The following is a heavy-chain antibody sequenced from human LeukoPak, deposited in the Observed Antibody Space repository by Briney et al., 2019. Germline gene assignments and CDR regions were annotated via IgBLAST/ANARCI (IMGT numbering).Heavy chain of an antibody. D-gene: IGHD6-19*01. CDR1: GGSISSYY. CDR3: SCIAVAGTDY. Sequence: SETLSLTCTVSGGSISSYYWSWIRQPPGKGLEWIGYIYYSGSTNYNPSLKSRVTISVDTSKNQFSLKLSSVTAADTAVYYCSCIAVAGTDYWGQGTLVTVSS. CDR2: IYYSGST. V-gene: IGHV4-59*01. J-gene: IGHJ4*02.